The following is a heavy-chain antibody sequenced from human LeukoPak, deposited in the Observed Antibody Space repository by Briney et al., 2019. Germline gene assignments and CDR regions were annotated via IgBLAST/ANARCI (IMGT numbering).Heavy chain of an antibody. CDR3: ARNYGSGSYRSYYFDY. CDR2: INWNGGST. D-gene: IGHD3-10*01. V-gene: IGHV3-20*04. J-gene: IGHJ4*02. CDR1: GFTFDDYG. Sequence: PGGSLRLSCAASGFTFDDYGMSWVRQAPGKGLEWVSGINWNGGSTGYADSVKGRFTISRGNAMNSLYLQMNSLRAEDTALYYCARNYGSGSYRSYYFDYWGQGTLVTVSS.